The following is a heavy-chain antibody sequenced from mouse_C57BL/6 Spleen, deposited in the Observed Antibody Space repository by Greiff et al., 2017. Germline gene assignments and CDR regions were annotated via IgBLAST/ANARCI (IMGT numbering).Heavy chain of an antibody. Sequence: VQLVESGAELARPGASVKLSCKASGYTFTSYGISWVKQRTGQGLEWIGEIYPRGGYTYYNEKFQGKATLTADKSSSTAYMELCSLTSEETAVYCCARGDEYDGSMDDWGQGTSVTVSS. J-gene: IGHJ4*01. CDR1: GYTFTSYG. CDR2: IYPRGGYT. D-gene: IGHD2-4*01. CDR3: ARGDEYDGSMDD. V-gene: IGHV1-81*01.